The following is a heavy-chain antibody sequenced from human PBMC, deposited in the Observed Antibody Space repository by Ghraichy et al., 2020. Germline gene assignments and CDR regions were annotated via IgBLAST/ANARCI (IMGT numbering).Heavy chain of an antibody. CDR2: IYSAGYA. D-gene: IGHD6-19*01. CDR1: GFAVSTNS. Sequence: GGSLRLSCSASGFAVSTNSMSWRRQAPWNGLEWVSVIYSAGYAYYADSVKGRFTISRDNSKNTLYLHMNSLRAEDTAVYYCAGDPPGGSGFYYFNYWGQGTMVSVSS. CDR3: AGDPPGGSGFYYFNY. J-gene: IGHJ4*02. V-gene: IGHV3-53*01.